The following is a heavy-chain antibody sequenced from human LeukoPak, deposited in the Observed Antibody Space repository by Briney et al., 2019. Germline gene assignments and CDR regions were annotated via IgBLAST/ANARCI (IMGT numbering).Heavy chain of an antibody. Sequence: PGGSLRLSCAASGFTFSSYSMNWVRQAPGKGLEWVSSISSSSSYIYYADSVKGRFTISRDNAKNSLYLQMNSLRAEDTAVYYCARGIASATSYYFDYWGQGTLVTVSS. V-gene: IGHV3-21*01. D-gene: IGHD6-13*01. CDR1: GFTFSSYS. J-gene: IGHJ4*02. CDR3: ARGIASATSYYFDY. CDR2: ISSSSSYI.